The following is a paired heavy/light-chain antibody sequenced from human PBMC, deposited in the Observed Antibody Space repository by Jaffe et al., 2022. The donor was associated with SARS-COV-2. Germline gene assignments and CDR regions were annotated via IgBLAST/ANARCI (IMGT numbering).Heavy chain of an antibody. V-gene: IGHV1-69*01. Sequence: QVQLVQSGAEVKKPGSSVKVSCKASGGTFSTHSITWVRQAPGQGLEWMGGIIPMYGTANYAQKFRGRVTITADESTRTVYMELSTLRSEDTAVYYCAREFCSRTSCTFDYWGQGTLVTVSS. CDR3: AREFCSRTSCTFDY. CDR1: GGTFSTHS. CDR2: IIPMYGTA. J-gene: IGHJ4*02. D-gene: IGHD2-2*01.
Light chain of an antibody. CDR2: STT. J-gene: IGLJ2*01. V-gene: IGLV7-43*01. CDR3: LLYYGGAVV. Sequence: QTVVTQEPSLTVSPGGTVTLTCASSTGAVTSGYYPNWFQQKPGQAPRALIYSTTNKHSWTPARFSGSLLGGKAALTLSGVQPEDEAEYYCLLYYGGAVVFGGGTKLTVL. CDR1: TGAVTSGYY.